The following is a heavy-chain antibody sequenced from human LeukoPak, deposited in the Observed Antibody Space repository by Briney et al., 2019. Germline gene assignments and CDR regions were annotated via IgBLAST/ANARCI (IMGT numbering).Heavy chain of an antibody. CDR1: GFLFGGHA. CDR3: AKETGYSGYDYGDY. V-gene: IGHV3-21*06. CDR2: IHSSATYI. D-gene: IGHD5-12*01. Sequence: GGSLRLSCAASGFLFGGHAMVRIRQAPGKGLECVSSIHSSATYITYADSVRGRFTISRDNDKNSLFLDMNDLRAEDTAVYYCAKETGYSGYDYGDYWGQGTLVTVSS. J-gene: IGHJ4*02.